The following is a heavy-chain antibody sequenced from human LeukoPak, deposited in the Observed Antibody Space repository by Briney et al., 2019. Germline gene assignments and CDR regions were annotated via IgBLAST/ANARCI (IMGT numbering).Heavy chain of an antibody. D-gene: IGHD3-22*01. J-gene: IGHJ4*02. V-gene: IGHV4-39*01. CDR1: GGSISSSSYY. Sequence: SETLSLTCTVSGGSISSSSYYWGWIRQPPGKGLEWIGSIYHSGSTYYNPSLKSRVTISVDTSKNQFSLKLSSVTAADTAVYYCASGVVVITTRPFDYWGQGTLVTVSS. CDR2: IYHSGST. CDR3: ASGVVVITTRPFDY.